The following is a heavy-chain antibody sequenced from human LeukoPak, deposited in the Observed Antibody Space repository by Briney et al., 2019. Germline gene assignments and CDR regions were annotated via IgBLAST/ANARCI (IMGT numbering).Heavy chain of an antibody. V-gene: IGHV4-59*12. CDR2: IYYRGST. CDR1: GDSISRYY. Sequence: SETLSLTCTVSGDSISRYYWSWIRQPPGKGLEWIGYIYYRGSTNYNPSLKSRVTISVDTSKNQFSLKLSSVTAADTAVYYCARGFSRLDYSGVYFDYWGQGTLVTVSS. J-gene: IGHJ4*02. CDR3: ARGFSRLDYSGVYFDY. D-gene: IGHD4-23*01.